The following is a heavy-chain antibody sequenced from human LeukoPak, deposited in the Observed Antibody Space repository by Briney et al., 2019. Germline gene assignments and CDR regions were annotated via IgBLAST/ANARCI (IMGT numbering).Heavy chain of an antibody. CDR2: ISSSGSTI. CDR1: GFTFSSYE. V-gene: IGHV3-48*03. Sequence: GGSLRLSCAASGFTFSSYEMNWVRQAPGKGLEWVSYISSSGSTIYYADSVKGRFTISRDNAKNSLYLQMNSLRAEDTAVYYCARDCDSSGYPPGYFDYWGQGTLVTVSS. J-gene: IGHJ4*02. D-gene: IGHD3-22*01. CDR3: ARDCDSSGYPPGYFDY.